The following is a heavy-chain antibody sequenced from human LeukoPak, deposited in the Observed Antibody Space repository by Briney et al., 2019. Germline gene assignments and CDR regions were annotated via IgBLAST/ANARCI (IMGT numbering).Heavy chain of an antibody. Sequence: ASVKVSCKASGGTFSSHAISWVRQAPGQGLEWMGGIIPIFGTANYAQKFQGRVTITADKSTSTAYMELSSLRSEDTAVYYCARRAGIGYYDILTGYYAWFDPWGQGTLVTVSS. J-gene: IGHJ5*02. V-gene: IGHV1-69*06. CDR3: ARRAGIGYYDILTGYYAWFDP. CDR2: IIPIFGTA. D-gene: IGHD3-9*01. CDR1: GGTFSSHA.